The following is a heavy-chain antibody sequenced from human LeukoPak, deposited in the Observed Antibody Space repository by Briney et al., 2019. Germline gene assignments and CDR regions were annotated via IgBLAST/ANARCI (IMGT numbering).Heavy chain of an antibody. V-gene: IGHV1-69*05. CDR2: IIPIFGTA. CDR1: GGTFSSYA. J-gene: IGHJ3*02. D-gene: IGHD6-19*01. CDR3: ARVGSSGWYEGASDN. Sequence: GASVKVSCKASGGTFSSYAISWVRQAPGQGLEWMGGIIPIFGTANYAQKVQGRVTMTTDTSTSTAYMELRSLKSDDTAVYYCARVGSSGWYEGASDNWGQGTMVTVSS.